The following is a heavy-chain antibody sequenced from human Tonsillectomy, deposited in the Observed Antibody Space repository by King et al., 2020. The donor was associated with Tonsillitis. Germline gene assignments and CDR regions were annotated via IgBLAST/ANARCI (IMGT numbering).Heavy chain of an antibody. D-gene: IGHD3-10*01. Sequence: EVQLVESGGGVVQPGGSLRLSCAASGFTFDDYAMHWVRQAPGKGLEWVSLISGDGGTTYYTDSVKGRFTISRDNNKNSLYLQMNSLRTEDTALYYCAKDKYASGTYYNANDYWGQGTLVTVSS. J-gene: IGHJ4*02. CDR1: GFTFDDYA. CDR2: ISGDGGTT. CDR3: AKDKYASGTYYNANDY. V-gene: IGHV3-43*02.